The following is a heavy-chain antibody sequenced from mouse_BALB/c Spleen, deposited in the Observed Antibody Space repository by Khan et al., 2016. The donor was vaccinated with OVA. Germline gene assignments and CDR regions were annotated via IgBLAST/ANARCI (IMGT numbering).Heavy chain of an antibody. J-gene: IGHJ4*01. D-gene: IGHD2-1*01. CDR1: GYTFTSYW. Sequence: QVQLQQSGAELVKPGASVKLSCKASGYTFTSYWMHWVKLRPGQGFEWIGEINPTNGDTNYNEKFKRKATLTVDKYSTTAYMQLSSLPSEDSAVYYCTIGNYPYYVMDYWGQGTSVTVSS. CDR2: INPTNGDT. V-gene: IGHV1S81*02. CDR3: TIGNYPYYVMDY.